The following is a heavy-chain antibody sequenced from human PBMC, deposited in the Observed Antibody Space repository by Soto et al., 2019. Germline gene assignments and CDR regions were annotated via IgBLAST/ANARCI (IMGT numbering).Heavy chain of an antibody. D-gene: IGHD5-18*01. CDR2: INPSGGST. V-gene: IGHV1-46*01. J-gene: IGHJ6*02. CDR1: GYTFTSYY. Sequence: GASVKVSCKASGYTFTSYYMHWVRQAPGQGLEWMGIINPSGGSTSYAQKFQGRVTMTRDTSTSTVYMELSSLRSEDTAVYYCAREDVDTAMDNYYYYGMDVWGQGTTVTVSS. CDR3: AREDVDTAMDNYYYYGMDV.